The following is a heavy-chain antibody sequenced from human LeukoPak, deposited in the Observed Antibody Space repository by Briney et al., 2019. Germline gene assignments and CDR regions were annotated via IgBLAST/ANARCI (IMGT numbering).Heavy chain of an antibody. V-gene: IGHV4-61*02. CDR1: GGSISSASYY. Sequence: PSETLSLTCTVSGGSISSASYYWSWIRQPAGKGLEWIGRIYTSGSTDYNPSLKSRVTISVDRSKNQFSLKLSSVTAADTAVYYCARERSSLDYWGQGTLVTVSS. J-gene: IGHJ4*02. CDR3: ARERSSLDY. CDR2: IYTSGST.